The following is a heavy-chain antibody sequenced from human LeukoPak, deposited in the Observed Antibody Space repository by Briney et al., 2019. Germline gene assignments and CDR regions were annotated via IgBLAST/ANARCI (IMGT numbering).Heavy chain of an antibody. V-gene: IGHV3-30*18. CDR3: AKDTDYGGNSYLGDAFDI. CDR2: ISYDGSNK. Sequence: GRSLSLSCAASGFPLNSYGMLWAGQAPGKGLEWVAVISYDGSNKFYADSVKRPFTISRDHSKSTLDLQMNSLRAEDTAVYYCAKDTDYGGNSYLGDAFDIWGQGTMVTVSS. J-gene: IGHJ3*02. D-gene: IGHD4-23*01. CDR1: GFPLNSYG.